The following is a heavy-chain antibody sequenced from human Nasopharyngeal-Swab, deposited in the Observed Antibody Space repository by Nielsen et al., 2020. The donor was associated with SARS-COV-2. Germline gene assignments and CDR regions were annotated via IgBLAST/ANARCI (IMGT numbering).Heavy chain of an antibody. D-gene: IGHD2-21*02. CDR3: ATGYAYWGGDCFIDY. Sequence: ASVKVSCKVSGYTLTELSMHWVRQAPGKGLEWMGGFDPEDGETIYAQKFQGRVTMTEDTSTDTAYMELSSLRSEDTAVYYCATGYAYWGGDCFIDYWGQGTLVTVSS. CDR1: GYTLTELS. CDR2: FDPEDGET. J-gene: IGHJ4*02. V-gene: IGHV1-24*01.